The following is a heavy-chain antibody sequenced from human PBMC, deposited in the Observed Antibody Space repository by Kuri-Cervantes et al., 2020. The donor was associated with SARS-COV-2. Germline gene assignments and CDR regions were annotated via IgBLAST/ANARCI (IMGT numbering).Heavy chain of an antibody. Sequence: GESLKISCAASGFTFSNAWMNWVRQAPGKGLEWVGRIESKTDGGTTDYAAPVKGRFTISGDDSKSIAYLQMNSLKTEDTAVYYCTREANSFWGSGSNYWGQGTLVTVSS. CDR2: IESKTDGGTT. CDR1: GFTFSNAW. V-gene: IGHV3-15*04. D-gene: IGHD7-27*01. CDR3: TREANSFWGSGSNY. J-gene: IGHJ4*02.